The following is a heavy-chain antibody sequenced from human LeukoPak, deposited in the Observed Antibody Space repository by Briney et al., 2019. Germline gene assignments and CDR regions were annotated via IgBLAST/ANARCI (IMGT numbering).Heavy chain of an antibody. CDR1: GFTFSSYW. Sequence: GGSLRLSCAASGFTFSSYWMHWVRQAPGEGLVCVSRINGDGSSTNYADSVKGRFTISRDNAKNSLYLQMNSLRAEDTAVYFCAREPDMDVWGKGTTVTISS. J-gene: IGHJ6*03. CDR3: AREPDMDV. CDR2: INGDGSST. V-gene: IGHV3-74*01.